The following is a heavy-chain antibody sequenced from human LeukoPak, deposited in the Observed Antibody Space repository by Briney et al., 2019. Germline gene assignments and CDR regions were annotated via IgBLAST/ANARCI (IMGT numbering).Heavy chain of an antibody. CDR1: GFTFSDYY. D-gene: IGHD2-2*01. CDR3: APSTHFDY. V-gene: IGHV3-11*06. J-gene: IGHJ4*02. Sequence: GGSLRLSCAASGFTFSDYYMSWTRQAPGKGLEWVSYISSSSSYTNYADSVKGRFTISRDNAKNSLYLQMNSLRAEDTAVYYCAPSTHFDYWGQGTLVTVSS. CDR2: ISSSSSYT.